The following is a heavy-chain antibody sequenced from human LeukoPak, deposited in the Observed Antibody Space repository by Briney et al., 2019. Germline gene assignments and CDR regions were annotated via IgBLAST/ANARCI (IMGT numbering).Heavy chain of an antibody. Sequence: GGSLRLSCAASGFTFSSYWMHWVRQAPGKGLVWVSRISSDGSSTTYADSVKGRFTISRDNAKNTLYLQMNSLRVEDTAVFYCVRDYRHRMDVWGEGTTVTVSS. CDR3: VRDYRHRMDV. CDR1: GFTFSSYW. V-gene: IGHV3-74*01. J-gene: IGHJ6*03. CDR2: ISSDGSST.